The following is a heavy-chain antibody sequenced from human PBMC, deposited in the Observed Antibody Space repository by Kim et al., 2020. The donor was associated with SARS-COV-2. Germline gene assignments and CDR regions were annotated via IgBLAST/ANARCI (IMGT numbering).Heavy chain of an antibody. J-gene: IGHJ4*02. V-gene: IGHV3-48*02. D-gene: IGHD3-10*01. Sequence: GGSLRLSCAASGFTFSSYSMNWVRQAPGKGLEWVSYISSSSSTIYYADSVKGRFTISRDNAKNSLYLQMNSLRDEDTAVYYCARGPPTMVRGVMPSGGDYWGQGTLVTVSS. CDR2: ISSSSSTI. CDR3: ARGPPTMVRGVMPSGGDY. CDR1: GFTFSSYS.